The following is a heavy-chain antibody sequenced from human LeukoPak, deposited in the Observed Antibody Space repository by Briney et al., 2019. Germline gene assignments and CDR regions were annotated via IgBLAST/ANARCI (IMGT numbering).Heavy chain of an antibody. J-gene: IGHJ4*02. Sequence: GGSLRLSCAASGFTFSDYYMSWIRQAPGKGLEWVAFIRYDGSNKYYADSVKGRFTISRDNSKNTLYLQMNSLRAEDTAVYYCAKGGYSSGWSFDYWGQGTLVTVSS. D-gene: IGHD6-19*01. V-gene: IGHV3-30*02. CDR2: IRYDGSNK. CDR1: GFTFSDYY. CDR3: AKGGYSSGWSFDY.